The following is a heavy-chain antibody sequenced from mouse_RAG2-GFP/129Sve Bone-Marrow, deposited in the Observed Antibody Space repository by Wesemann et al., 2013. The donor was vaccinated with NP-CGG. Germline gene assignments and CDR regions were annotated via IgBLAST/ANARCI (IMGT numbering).Heavy chain of an antibody. D-gene: IGHD2-1*01. V-gene: IGHV10S3*01. CDR2: IRSKSNNYAT. Sequence: EVQLVETGGGLVQPKGSLKLSCAASGFTFNTNAMNVGPPGSKVKGLEWVARIRSKSNNYATYYADSVKDRFTISRDDSQSMLYLQMNNLKTEDTAMYYCVDGNFAYWGQGTLVTVSA. CDR3: VDGNFAY. J-gene: IGHJ3*01. CDR1: GFTFNTNA.